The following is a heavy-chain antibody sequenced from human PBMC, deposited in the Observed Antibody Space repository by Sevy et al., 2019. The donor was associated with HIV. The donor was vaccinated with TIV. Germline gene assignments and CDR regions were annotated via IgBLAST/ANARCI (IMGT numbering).Heavy chain of an antibody. Sequence: GGSLRLSCAASGFPFSSYSFYWVRQAPGKGLEYVSAIGIDGETTLYASSVKGRFTISRDNSKHTVFLQMGRLRAEDMGVYYCAGDSGTYHAFDLCGRGTMVTVSS. D-gene: IGHD1-26*01. CDR2: IGIDGETT. J-gene: IGHJ3*01. CDR1: GFPFSSYS. CDR3: AGDSGTYHAFDL. V-gene: IGHV3-64*01.